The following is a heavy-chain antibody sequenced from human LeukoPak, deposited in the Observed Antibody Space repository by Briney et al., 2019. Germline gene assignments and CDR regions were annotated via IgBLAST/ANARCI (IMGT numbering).Heavy chain of an antibody. Sequence: GASVKVSCKASGGTFSSYTINWVRQAPGQGLEWMGGIIPVFGTANYVQKFQGRVTITTDESTSTAYMELSSLRSEDTAVYYCATPARYYDSRFFDYWGQGTLVTVSS. J-gene: IGHJ4*02. D-gene: IGHD3-22*01. CDR1: GGTFSSYT. V-gene: IGHV1-69*05. CDR3: ATPARYYDSRFFDY. CDR2: IIPVFGTA.